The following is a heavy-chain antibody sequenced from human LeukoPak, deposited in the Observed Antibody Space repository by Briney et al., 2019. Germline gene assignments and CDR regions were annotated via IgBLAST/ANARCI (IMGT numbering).Heavy chain of an antibody. Sequence: GGSLRLSCAASGFTFNSYAMSWVRQAPGKGLEWVSAISPSGTDTYYADSVKGRFTISRDNSKNTLYLQMSSLRAEDSAVYYCAKRGGYETMAAFDYWGQGTLVSVSS. CDR1: GFTFNSYA. CDR3: AKRGGYETMAAFDY. D-gene: IGHD3-10*01. V-gene: IGHV3-23*01. J-gene: IGHJ4*02. CDR2: ISPSGTDT.